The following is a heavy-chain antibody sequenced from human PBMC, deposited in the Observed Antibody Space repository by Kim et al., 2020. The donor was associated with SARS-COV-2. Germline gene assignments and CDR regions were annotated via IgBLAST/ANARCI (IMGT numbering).Heavy chain of an antibody. D-gene: IGHD3-22*01. CDR3: ARRRVTMIVVVIKSGGMDV. CDR2: INHSGST. CDR1: GGSFSGYY. J-gene: IGHJ6*02. Sequence: SETLSLTCAVYGGSFSGYYWSWIRQPPGKGLEWIGEINHSGSTNYNPSLKSRVTISVDTSKNQFSLKLSSVTAAATAVYYCARRRVTMIVVVIKSGGMDVWGQGTTVTVSS. V-gene: IGHV4-34*01.